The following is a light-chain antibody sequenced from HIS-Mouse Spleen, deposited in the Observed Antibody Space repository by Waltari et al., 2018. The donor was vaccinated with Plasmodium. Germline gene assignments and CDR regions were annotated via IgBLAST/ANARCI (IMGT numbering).Light chain of an antibody. CDR1: QSVSSY. CDR2: DAS. V-gene: IGKV3-11*01. CDR3: QQRSNWLHT. J-gene: IGKJ2*01. Sequence: ELVLTQSPATLSLSPGERATPSCRASQSVSSYLAWYQQKPGQAPRLLIYDASNRATGIPARFSGSGSGTDFTLTISSLEPEDFAVYYCQQRSNWLHTFGQGTKLEIK.